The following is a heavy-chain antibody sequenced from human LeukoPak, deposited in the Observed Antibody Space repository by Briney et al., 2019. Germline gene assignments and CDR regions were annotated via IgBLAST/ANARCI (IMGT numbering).Heavy chain of an antibody. CDR1: GFTFSSYA. CDR2: ISYDGRNK. D-gene: IGHD2-2*02. CDR3: ARGPYCTSPNCYNPAGY. Sequence: GGSLRLSCAVSGFTFSSYAMQWVRQAPGKGLDWVAVISYDGRNKYYADSVKGRFTISRDNSKNTLYLQMDSLRAEDTAVYSCARGPYCTSPNCYNPAGYWGQGTLVTVSS. J-gene: IGHJ4*02. V-gene: IGHV3-30*04.